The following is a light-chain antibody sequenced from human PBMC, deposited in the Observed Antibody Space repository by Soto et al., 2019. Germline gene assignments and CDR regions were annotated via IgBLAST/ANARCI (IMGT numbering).Light chain of an antibody. V-gene: IGKV1-6*02. CDR3: LQHYNYPRT. CDR1: QDIRNE. CDR2: AAS. Sequence: AIQMTQSPSSLSAAVGDRVTITCRASQDIRNELGWYQQKPGKDPNLLIYAASSLHTGVPSRFSGSGSGTYFTLTISGLQPDDFATYSCLQHYNYPRTFGRGTKVEVK. J-gene: IGKJ1*01.